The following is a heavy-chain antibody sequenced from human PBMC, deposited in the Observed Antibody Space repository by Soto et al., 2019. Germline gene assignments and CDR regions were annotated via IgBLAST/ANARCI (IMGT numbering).Heavy chain of an antibody. CDR2: TSYSGST. CDR3: ARGDAINWFDS. J-gene: IGHJ5*01. CDR1: GGSVSSASFY. D-gene: IGHD2-2*01. V-gene: IGHV4-61*01. Sequence: SETLSLTCTVSGGSVSSASFYWNWIRQPPGKGLEWIGYTSYSGSTNYNPSLRSRVTISVDTSKNQFSLRLTSASAAETAVYYCARGDAINWFDSWGQGTRVTVSS.